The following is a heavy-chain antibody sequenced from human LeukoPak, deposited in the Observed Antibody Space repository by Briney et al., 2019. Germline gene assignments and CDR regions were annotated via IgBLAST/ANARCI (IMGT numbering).Heavy chain of an antibody. V-gene: IGHV4-59*01. CDR1: GASISSYY. J-gene: IGHJ6*03. CDR3: ARVRSVYYYYMDV. Sequence: SETLSLTCAVSGASISSYYWSWIRQPPGKGLGWVGYIYYSGSTNYNPSLKSRVTISVDTSKNQFSLKLSSVTAADTAVYYCARVRSVYYYYMDVWGKGTTVTVSS. CDR2: IYYSGST.